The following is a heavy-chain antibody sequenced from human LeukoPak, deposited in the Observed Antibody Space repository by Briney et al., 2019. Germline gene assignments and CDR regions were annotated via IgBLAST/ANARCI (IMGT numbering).Heavy chain of an antibody. Sequence: TGGSLRLSCAASGFTFNTYAMHWVRQAPGKGLEYVSAISTNGDSTYYADSVKGRFTISRDNSKNTLFLQMGSLRADDMAVYYCARWGSTSCYDYWGQGTLVTVSS. CDR1: GFTFNTYA. D-gene: IGHD2-2*01. CDR3: ARWGSTSCYDY. CDR2: ISTNGDST. J-gene: IGHJ4*02. V-gene: IGHV3-64*02.